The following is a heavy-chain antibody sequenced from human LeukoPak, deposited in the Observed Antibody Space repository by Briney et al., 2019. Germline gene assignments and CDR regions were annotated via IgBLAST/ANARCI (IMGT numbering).Heavy chain of an antibody. CDR3: ARDLKSGYSFGFDL. V-gene: IGHV3-33*01. D-gene: IGHD5-18*01. CDR2: IWYDGSNI. CDR1: TFTFSNFG. Sequence: GSLRLSCAASTFTFSNFGMHWVRQAPGKGLEWVAVIWYDGSNIYYADSVKGRFTVSRDNSKNTLYLQMNSLRAEDTAVYYCARDLKSGYSFGFDLWGQGTLVTVSP. J-gene: IGHJ4*02.